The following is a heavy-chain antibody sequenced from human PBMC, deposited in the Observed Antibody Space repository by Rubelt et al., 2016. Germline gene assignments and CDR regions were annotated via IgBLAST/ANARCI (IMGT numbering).Heavy chain of an antibody. V-gene: IGHV3-53*01. CDR3: ARGHWSL. CDR1: GFSVSGNW. D-gene: IGHD3-3*01. CDR2: IHSGGST. J-gene: IGHJ4*02. Sequence: EVQLVESGGGLIQPGGSLRLSCAASGFSVSGNWMSWVRQAPGRGLEWVSVIHSGGSTFYADSVKGRFTISRAKSKGTVSLQMDSLRVEDTASYYCARGHWSLWGQGTPVTVSS.